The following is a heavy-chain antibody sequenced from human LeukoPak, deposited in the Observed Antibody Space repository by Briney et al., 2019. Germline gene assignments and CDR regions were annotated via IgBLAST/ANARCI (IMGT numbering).Heavy chain of an antibody. V-gene: IGHV3-30*03. CDR1: GFTFSRHG. D-gene: IGHD3-3*01. CDR3: ARDRAWNYFDY. Sequence: GRSLRLSCAPSGFTFSRHGMHWVRQAPGKGLGWVAIISNDGSREYYAHSVEGRFAISRDNSKNTLYLQMDSLRAEDTAVYYCARDRAWNYFDYWGQGTLVTVSS. J-gene: IGHJ4*02. CDR2: ISNDGSRE.